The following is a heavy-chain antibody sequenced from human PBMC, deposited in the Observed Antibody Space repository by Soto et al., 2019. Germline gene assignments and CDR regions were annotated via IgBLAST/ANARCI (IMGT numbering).Heavy chain of an antibody. CDR3: AREGGGWAAADDAFDI. D-gene: IGHD6-13*01. J-gene: IGHJ3*02. CDR2: ISSSSSTI. V-gene: IGHV3-48*02. Sequence: GGSLRLSCAASGFTFSSYSMNWVRQAPGKGLEWVSYISSSSSTIYYADSVKGRFTISRDNAKNSLYLQMNSLRDEDTAVYYGAREGGGWAAADDAFDIWGQGTMVTVSS. CDR1: GFTFSSYS.